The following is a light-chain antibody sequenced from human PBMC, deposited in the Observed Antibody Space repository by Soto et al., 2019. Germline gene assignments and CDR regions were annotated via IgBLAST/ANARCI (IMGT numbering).Light chain of an antibody. CDR1: QSFLYSSNNKNY. Sequence: DIVLTPSPDAVSVSVGERATINCKSSQSFLYSSNNKNYFVWYQQKPGQPPKLLISGASTRESGVPDRFSGSGSGTDFTLTFCSLQAEDVAVYYCQQHYSPPLAFGQGTRLEIK. CDR3: QQHYSPPLA. CDR2: GAS. V-gene: IGKV4-1*01. J-gene: IGKJ5*01.